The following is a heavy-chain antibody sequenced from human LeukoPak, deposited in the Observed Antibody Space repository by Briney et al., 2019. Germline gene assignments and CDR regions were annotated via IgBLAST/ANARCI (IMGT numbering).Heavy chain of an antibody. D-gene: IGHD3-10*01. CDR2: ISSSSSYI. Sequence: GGSLRLSCAASGFTFSSYSMNWVRQAPGKGLEWVSSISSSSSYIYYADSVKGRFTISRDNAKNSLYLQMNSLRAEDTAVYYCASRRAAKLWFYDAFDIWGQGTMVTVSS. J-gene: IGHJ3*02. V-gene: IGHV3-21*01. CDR1: GFTFSSYS. CDR3: ASRRAAKLWFYDAFDI.